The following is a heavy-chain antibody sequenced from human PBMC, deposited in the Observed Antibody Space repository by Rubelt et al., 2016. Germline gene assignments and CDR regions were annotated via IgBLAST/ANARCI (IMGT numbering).Heavy chain of an antibody. CDR1: GFTFSSYA. CDR3: ARGGATTDY. D-gene: IGHD1-26*01. J-gene: IGHJ4*02. V-gene: IGHV3-30*04. Sequence: GSLRLSCAASGFTFSSYAMHWVRQAPGQGLEWVTCTSYDGINKYYADSVKGRFTISRDNAKNSLYLQMNSLRAEDTAVYYCARGGATTDYWGQGTLVTVSS. CDR2: TSYDGINK.